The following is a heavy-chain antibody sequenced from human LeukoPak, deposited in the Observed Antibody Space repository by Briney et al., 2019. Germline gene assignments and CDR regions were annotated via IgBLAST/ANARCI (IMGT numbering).Heavy chain of an antibody. V-gene: IGHV3-23*01. J-gene: IGHJ4*02. Sequence: GGSLRLSCAVSGFTFSNEAMGWVRQLRGGGLEWVSTISPGGGTTYYAESMKGRFTISRDNSKSTLYLEMNSLRVEDTAVYYCAKEGLDDFLHIPYYFDYWGQGTLVTVSS. CDR2: ISPGGGTT. D-gene: IGHD3-3*01. CDR3: AKEGLDDFLHIPYYFDY. CDR1: GFTFSNEA.